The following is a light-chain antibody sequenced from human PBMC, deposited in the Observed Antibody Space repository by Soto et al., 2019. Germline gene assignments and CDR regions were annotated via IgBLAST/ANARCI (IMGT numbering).Light chain of an antibody. Sequence: DVVMTQTPLSSPVTLGQPASISCSSSQSLVYSDGNTYLSWLQQRPGQPPRLLIYKVSNRFSGVPDRFSGSGAGTDFTLTISRVEAEGVAIYSCMQTTHLPHTFGQGTKLEIK. CDR3: MQTTHLPHT. J-gene: IGKJ2*01. CDR2: KVS. CDR1: QSLVYSDGNTY. V-gene: IGKV2-24*01.